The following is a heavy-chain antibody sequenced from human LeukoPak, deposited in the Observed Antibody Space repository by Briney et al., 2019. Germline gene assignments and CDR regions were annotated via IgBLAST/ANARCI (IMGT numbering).Heavy chain of an antibody. V-gene: IGHV3-23*01. CDR3: AKDRWYYDSSGYSLWEYYFDY. Sequence: GGSLRLSCAASGFTFTSYAMSWVRQAPGKGLEWVSAISGSGGSTYYADSVKGRFTISRDNSKNTLYLQMNSLRAEDTAVDYCAKDRWYYDSSGYSLWEYYFDYWGQGTLVTVSS. D-gene: IGHD3-22*01. CDR2: ISGSGGST. J-gene: IGHJ4*02. CDR1: GFTFTSYA.